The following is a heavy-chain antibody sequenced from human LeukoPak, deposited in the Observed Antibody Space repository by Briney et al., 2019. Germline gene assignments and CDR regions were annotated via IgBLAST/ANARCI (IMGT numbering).Heavy chain of an antibody. CDR2: IYYSGST. CDR1: GGSISSGGYY. J-gene: IGHJ6*02. CDR3: ARDRTYYDFWSGYYSPPAGYYYYGMDV. V-gene: IGHV4-31*03. Sequence: PSETLSLTCTVSGGSISSGGYYWSWIRQRPGKGLEWIGYIYYSGSTYYNPSLKSRVTISVDTSKNQFSLKLSSVTAADTAVYYCARDRTYYDFWSGYYSPPAGYYYYGMDVWGQGTTVTVSS. D-gene: IGHD3-3*01.